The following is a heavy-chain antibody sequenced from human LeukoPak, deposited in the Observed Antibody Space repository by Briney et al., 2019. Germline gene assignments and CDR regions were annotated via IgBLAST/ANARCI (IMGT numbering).Heavy chain of an antibody. CDR2: ISYDGSNK. CDR3: AKIAFSGSYYGGFDY. V-gene: IGHV3-30*18. Sequence: GGSLRLSCAASGLSLNSYAIHWVRQAPGKGLEWVTAISYDGSNKHYADSVKGRFTISRDNSKSTLYLQVNSLRAEDTAVYYCAKIAFSGSYYGGFDYWGQGTLVTVSS. CDR1: GLSLNSYA. D-gene: IGHD1-26*01. J-gene: IGHJ4*02.